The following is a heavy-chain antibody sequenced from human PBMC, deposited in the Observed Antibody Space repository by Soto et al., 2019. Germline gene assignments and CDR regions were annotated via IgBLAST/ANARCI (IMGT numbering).Heavy chain of an antibody. V-gene: IGHV3-33*01. CDR3: ARYSSSAPRYYYYGMDV. CDR2: IWYDGSNK. Sequence: QVQLVESGGGVVQLGRSLRLSCAASGFTFSSYGMHWVRQAPGKGLEWVAVIWYDGSNKYYADSVKGRFTISRDNSKNTLYLQMNSLRAEDTAVYYCARYSSSAPRYYYYGMDVWGQGTTVTVSS. CDR1: GFTFSSYG. D-gene: IGHD6-6*01. J-gene: IGHJ6*02.